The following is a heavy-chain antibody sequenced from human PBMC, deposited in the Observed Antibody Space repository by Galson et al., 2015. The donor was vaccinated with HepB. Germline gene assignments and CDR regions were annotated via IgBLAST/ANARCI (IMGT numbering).Heavy chain of an antibody. Sequence: SVKVSCKASGGTFNNYAIGWVRQAPGQGLVWMGGIIPIFGTANYAQNFQGRVTITADKSKRTDYMELSSLRSEDTAIYFCAKSRFNYDSSGYYVGGFDLWGQGTMVTVSS. J-gene: IGHJ3*01. CDR2: IIPIFGTA. CDR1: GGTFNNYA. CDR3: AKSRFNYDSSGYYVGGFDL. D-gene: IGHD3-22*01. V-gene: IGHV1-69*06.